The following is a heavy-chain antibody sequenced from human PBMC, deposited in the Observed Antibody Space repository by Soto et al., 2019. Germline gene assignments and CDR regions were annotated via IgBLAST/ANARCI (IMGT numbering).Heavy chain of an antibody. Sequence: GGSLRLSCAASGFTFSSYAMSWVRQAPGKGLEWVSAISGSGGSTYYADSVKGRFTISRDNSKNTLYLQMNSLRAEDTAVYYCARNLRTYYDILTGYIFDYWGQGTLVTVSS. CDR2: ISGSGGST. V-gene: IGHV3-23*01. CDR3: ARNLRTYYDILTGYIFDY. J-gene: IGHJ4*02. CDR1: GFTFSSYA. D-gene: IGHD3-9*01.